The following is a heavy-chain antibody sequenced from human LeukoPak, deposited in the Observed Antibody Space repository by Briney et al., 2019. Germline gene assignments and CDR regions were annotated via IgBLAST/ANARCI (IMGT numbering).Heavy chain of an antibody. Sequence: SETLSLTCTVSGGSISSYYWTWIRQPPGKGLEWIGYIYYSGSTNYNPSLKSRVTISVDTSKNQFSLKLSSVTAADTAVYYCARLTPDYYGSGSYYLGFDYWGQGTLVTVSS. CDR3: ARLTPDYYGSGSYYLGFDY. J-gene: IGHJ4*02. D-gene: IGHD3-10*01. CDR1: GGSISSYY. CDR2: IYYSGST. V-gene: IGHV4-59*08.